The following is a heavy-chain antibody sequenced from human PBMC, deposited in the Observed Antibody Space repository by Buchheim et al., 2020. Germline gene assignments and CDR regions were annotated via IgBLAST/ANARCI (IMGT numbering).Heavy chain of an antibody. V-gene: IGHV3-30*18. D-gene: IGHD6-13*01. CDR3: AKAILSGEQLVEPYFDY. J-gene: IGHJ4*02. Sequence: QVQLVESGGGVVQPGRSLRLSCAASGFTFSSYGMHWVRQAPGKGLEWVAVISYDGSNKYYADSVKGRFTISRDNSKNTLYLQMNSLRAEDTAVYYCAKAILSGEQLVEPYFDYWGQGTL. CDR2: ISYDGSNK. CDR1: GFTFSSYG.